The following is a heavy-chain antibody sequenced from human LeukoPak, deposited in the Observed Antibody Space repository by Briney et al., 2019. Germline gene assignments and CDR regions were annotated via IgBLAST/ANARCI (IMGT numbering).Heavy chain of an antibody. D-gene: IGHD3-3*01. J-gene: IGHJ3*02. Sequence: PGGSLRLSCAASGFTFSSYSMNWVRQAPGKGLEWVSSISSSSSYIYYADSVKGRFTISRDNAKNSLYLQMNSLRAEDTAVYYCARDQGPLYYDFWSGYPTYDAFDIWGQGTMVTVSS. V-gene: IGHV3-21*01. CDR2: ISSSSSYI. CDR1: GFTFSSYS. CDR3: ARDQGPLYYDFWSGYPTYDAFDI.